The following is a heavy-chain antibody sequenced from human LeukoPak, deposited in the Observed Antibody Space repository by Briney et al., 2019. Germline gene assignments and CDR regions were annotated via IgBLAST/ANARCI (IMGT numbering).Heavy chain of an antibody. D-gene: IGHD3-22*01. J-gene: IGHJ4*02. Sequence: GESLKISCKGSGYSFATYWIAWVRQMPGKGLEWMGIIYPEDSGTRYSPSFKGQVTISADRSITTAYLQWSSLKVSDTAMYYCARTYYYDSSGYRPDSWGQGTLVTVSS. CDR3: ARTYYYDSSGYRPDS. V-gene: IGHV5-51*01. CDR1: GYSFATYW. CDR2: IYPEDSGT.